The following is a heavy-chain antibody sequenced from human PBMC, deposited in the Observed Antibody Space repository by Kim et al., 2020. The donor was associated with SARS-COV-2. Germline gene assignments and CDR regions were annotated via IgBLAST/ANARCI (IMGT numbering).Heavy chain of an antibody. Sequence: GGSLRLSCAASGFSFSNYWMSWVRQAPGKGLEWVATIKEDGSEKNYVDSVKGRFTVSRDNAKNSLYLQMNSLRAEDTALYYCARGSGWYFYWGQGTLVTVSS. CDR1: GFSFSNYW. CDR3: ARGSGWYFY. D-gene: IGHD6-19*01. J-gene: IGHJ4*02. CDR2: IKEDGSEK. V-gene: IGHV3-7*03.